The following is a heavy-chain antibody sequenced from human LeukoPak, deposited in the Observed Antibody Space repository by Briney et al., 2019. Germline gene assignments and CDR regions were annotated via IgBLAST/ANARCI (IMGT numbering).Heavy chain of an antibody. Sequence: GGSLRLSCAASGFTFSSYGMHWVRQAPGKGLEWVALISDDGGKKYYADSVKGRFTISRDNSKNTLYLQMNSLRAEDTAVYYCARDLGSSTGVDYWGQGTLVTVSS. CDR1: GFTFSSYG. J-gene: IGHJ4*02. CDR2: ISDDGGKK. D-gene: IGHD6-6*01. V-gene: IGHV3-30*03. CDR3: ARDLGSSTGVDY.